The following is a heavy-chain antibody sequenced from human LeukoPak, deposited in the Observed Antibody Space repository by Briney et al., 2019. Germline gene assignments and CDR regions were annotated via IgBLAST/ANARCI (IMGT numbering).Heavy chain of an antibody. J-gene: IGHJ4*02. CDR1: EFTSRSYW. CDR3: ARDDILTGYVPGYFDY. CDR2: INQDGSEK. D-gene: IGHD3-9*01. V-gene: IGHV3-7*01. Sequence: QTGGSLRLSCAASEFTSRSYWMSWVRQAPGKGLEWVANINQDGSEKYYVDSVKGRFTISRDNAKNSLYLQMNSLRAEDTAVYYCARDDILTGYVPGYFDYWGQGTLVTVSS.